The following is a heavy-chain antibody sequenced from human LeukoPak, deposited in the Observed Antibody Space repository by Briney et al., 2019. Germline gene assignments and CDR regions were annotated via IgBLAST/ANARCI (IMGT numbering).Heavy chain of an antibody. J-gene: IGHJ4*02. CDR3: ARGFGVVVAVIDY. V-gene: IGHV4-61*02. D-gene: IGHD2-15*01. CDR2: IYTSGST. CDR1: GGSISSGSYY. Sequence: SQTLSLTCTVSGGSISSGSYYWSWIRQPAGKGLEWIGRIYTSGSTNYNPSLKSRVTISVDTSKNQFSLKLSSVTAADTAVYYCARGFGVVVAVIDYWGQGTLVTVSS.